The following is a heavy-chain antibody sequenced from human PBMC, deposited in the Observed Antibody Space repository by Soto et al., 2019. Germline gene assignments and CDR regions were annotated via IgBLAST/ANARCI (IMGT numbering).Heavy chain of an antibody. Sequence: PGGSLRLSCAASGFTFSSYGMHWVRQAPGKGLEWVAVISYDGSNKYYADSVKGRFTISRDNSKNTLYLQMNSLRAEDMAVYYCAADDYYDSSGYFDYWGQGTLVTVSS. CDR1: GFTFSSYG. D-gene: IGHD3-22*01. CDR2: ISYDGSNK. J-gene: IGHJ4*02. V-gene: IGHV3-30*03. CDR3: AADDYYDSSGYFDY.